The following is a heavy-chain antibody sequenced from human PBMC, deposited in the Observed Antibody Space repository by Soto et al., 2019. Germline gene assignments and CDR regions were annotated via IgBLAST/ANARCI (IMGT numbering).Heavy chain of an antibody. V-gene: IGHV3-33*01. Sequence: QVQLVESGGGVVQSGRSLRLSCAASGFTFSSYGMHWVRQAADKGLERVAVICYDGSKKHYADSVKGRFTISRDNSKNTLFQQMNGLRAEDTAVFYCARGAAGGTFIPCYGMDVWGQGPTVIVAS. CDR3: ARGAAGGTFIPCYGMDV. CDR1: GFTFSSYG. CDR2: ICYDGSKK. D-gene: IGHD6-13*01. J-gene: IGHJ6*02.